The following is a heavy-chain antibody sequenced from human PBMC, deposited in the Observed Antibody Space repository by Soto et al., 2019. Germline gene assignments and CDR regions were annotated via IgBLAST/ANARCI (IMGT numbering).Heavy chain of an antibody. J-gene: IGHJ3*02. CDR3: AREQDYYDSSGFGNAGAFDI. CDR2: IIPIFGTA. Sequence: QVQLVQSGAEVKKPGSSVKVSCKASGGTFSSYAISWVRQAPGQGLEWMGGIIPIFGTANYAQKFQGRVTITADKSTSTAYMELSRLRSEDTAVYYCAREQDYYDSSGFGNAGAFDIWGQGTMVTVSS. CDR1: GGTFSSYA. D-gene: IGHD3-22*01. V-gene: IGHV1-69*06.